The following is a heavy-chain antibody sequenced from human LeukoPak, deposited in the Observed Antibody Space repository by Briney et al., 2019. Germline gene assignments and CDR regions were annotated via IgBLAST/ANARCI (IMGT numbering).Heavy chain of an antibody. J-gene: IGHJ4*02. D-gene: IGHD3-10*01. CDR1: GGSISSYY. V-gene: IGHV4-4*07. Sequence: PSETLSLTCTVSGGSISSYYWSWIRQPAGKGLEWIGRIYTSGSTNYNPSLKSRVTMSVDTSKNQFSLKLSSVTAADTAVYYCARERSRRSGVIITRSFDYWGQGTLVTVSS. CDR3: ARERSRRSGVIITRSFDY. CDR2: IYTSGST.